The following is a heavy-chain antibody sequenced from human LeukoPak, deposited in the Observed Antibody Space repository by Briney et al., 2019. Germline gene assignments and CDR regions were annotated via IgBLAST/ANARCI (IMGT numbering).Heavy chain of an antibody. Sequence: GGSLRLSCTASGFSFSSYSMNWVRQAPGKGLEWVAHIAYTGTIHYADSVRGRFAISRDNAKSSLLLQLNSLRAEDTAVYYCARDPHSLDYWGQGTLVTVSS. CDR3: ARDPHSLDY. J-gene: IGHJ4*02. CDR2: IAYTGTI. CDR1: GFSFSSYS. V-gene: IGHV3-48*01.